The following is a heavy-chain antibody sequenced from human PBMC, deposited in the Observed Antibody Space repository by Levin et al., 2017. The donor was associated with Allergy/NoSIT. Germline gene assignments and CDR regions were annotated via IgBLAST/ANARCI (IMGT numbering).Heavy chain of an antibody. V-gene: IGHV3-21*01. J-gene: IGHJ5*02. CDR2: LTRSQDYI. CDR3: ARDSSAWSRDL. Sequence: GGSLRRSCVASGLTLSDYSMTWVRQAPGKGLEWVSTLTRSQDYIYYADSVKGRFTISRDDARNSLFLQMNGLRAEDTAVYYCARDSSAWSRDLWGQGTLVTVSS. D-gene: IGHD6-19*01. CDR1: GLTLSDYS.